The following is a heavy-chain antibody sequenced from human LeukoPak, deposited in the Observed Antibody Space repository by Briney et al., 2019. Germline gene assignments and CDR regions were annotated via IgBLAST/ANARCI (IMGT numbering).Heavy chain of an antibody. Sequence: GGSLRLSCAASGFTSSSYWMSWVRQAPGKGLECVANIKEDESEKYYVDSVKGRFTISRDNAKNSLYLQMNSLRAEDTAVYYCVRGLYNSKYWGQGTLVTVSS. CDR3: VRGLYNSKY. D-gene: IGHD1-20*01. CDR2: IKEDESEK. V-gene: IGHV3-7*01. J-gene: IGHJ4*02. CDR1: GFTSSSYW.